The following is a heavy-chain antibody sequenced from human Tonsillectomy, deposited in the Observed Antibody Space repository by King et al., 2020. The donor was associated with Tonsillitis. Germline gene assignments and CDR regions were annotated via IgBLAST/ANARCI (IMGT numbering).Heavy chain of an antibody. J-gene: IGHJ3*02. CDR3: ARGAESGNSEPDAFDI. CDR1: GYSFTSYW. Sequence: VQLVESGAEVKKPGESLKISCKGSGYSFTSYWIGWVRQMPGKGLEWMGIIYPGDSDTRYSPSFQGQVTISADKSISTAYLQWSSLKASDTAMYYCARGAESGNSEPDAFDIWGQGTMVTVSS. CDR2: IYPGDSDT. D-gene: IGHD4-23*01. V-gene: IGHV5-51*03.